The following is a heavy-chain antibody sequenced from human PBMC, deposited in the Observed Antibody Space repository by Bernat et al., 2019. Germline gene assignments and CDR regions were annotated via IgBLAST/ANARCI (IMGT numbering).Heavy chain of an antibody. CDR1: GDSISSTSSNYY. CDR3: ARGRKGITMVRGAAYNWFDP. J-gene: IGHJ5*02. CDR2: VYYSGST. D-gene: IGHD3-10*01. V-gene: IGHV4-39*01. Sequence: QLQLEESGPGLVKPWETLSLTCTVSGDSISSTSSNYYWGWIRQPPGKGLEWIGSVYYSGSTSYNPSLKSRVTISVDTSKNQFSLKLSSVTAADTAVYYCARGRKGITMVRGAAYNWFDPWGQGTLVTVSS.